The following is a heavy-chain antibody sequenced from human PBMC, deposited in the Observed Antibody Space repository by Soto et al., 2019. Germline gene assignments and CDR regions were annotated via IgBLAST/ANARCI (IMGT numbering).Heavy chain of an antibody. V-gene: IGHV3-11*01. CDR1: GFTFSDYY. Sequence: GGSLRLSCAASGFTFSDYYMSWIRQGPGKGLEWLSYISNTGYSIFYADSVKGRFTISRDNARTSLYLQMNSLRAEDTAVYYCARGGKLELSGYFDYWGHGTLVTVSS. CDR3: ARGGKLELSGYFDY. D-gene: IGHD1-7*01. CDR2: ISNTGYSI. J-gene: IGHJ4*01.